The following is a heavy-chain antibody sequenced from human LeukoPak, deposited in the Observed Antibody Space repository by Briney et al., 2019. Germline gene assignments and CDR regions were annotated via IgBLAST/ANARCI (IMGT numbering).Heavy chain of an antibody. CDR3: ARQQWLRSPTDY. CDR2: IYPGDSDT. Sequence: GESLKISCKISGYRLTDNWIGWVRQMPGKGLEWMGIIYPGDSDTRYSPSFQGQVTISADKSISTAYLQWSSLKASDTAMYYCARQQWLRSPTDYWGQGTLVTVSS. D-gene: IGHD5-12*01. CDR1: GYRLTDNW. J-gene: IGHJ4*02. V-gene: IGHV5-51*01.